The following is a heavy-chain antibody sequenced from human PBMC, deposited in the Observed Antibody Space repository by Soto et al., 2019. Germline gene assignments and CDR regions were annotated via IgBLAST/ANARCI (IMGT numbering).Heavy chain of an antibody. CDR3: ARASSDDVTGHYYMDG. J-gene: IGHJ6*03. V-gene: IGHV4-39*01. CDR2: IYYSGST. Sequence: PSETLSLTCTVSGGSISSSSYYWGWIRQPPGKGLEWIGSIYYSGSTYYNPSLKSRVTISVDTSKNQFSLKLSSVTAADTAVYYCARASSDDVTGHYYMDGWGKGTTVTVAS. D-gene: IGHD2-8*02. CDR1: GGSISSSSYY.